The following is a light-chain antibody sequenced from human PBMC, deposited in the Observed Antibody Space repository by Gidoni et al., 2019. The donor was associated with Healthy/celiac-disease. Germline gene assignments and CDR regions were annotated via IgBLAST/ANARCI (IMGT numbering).Light chain of an antibody. CDR3: QQYGSSPSIP. Sequence: EIVLTQSPCTLSLSPGERATLSRASQSVSISYLAWYQQKPGQAPRLLIYGASSRATGIPDRFSGRWSGTDFTLTISRLEHEDVAVYYCQQYGSSPSIPFGQGTRLESK. J-gene: IGKJ5*01. CDR2: GAS. CDR1: QSVSISY. V-gene: IGKV3-20*01.